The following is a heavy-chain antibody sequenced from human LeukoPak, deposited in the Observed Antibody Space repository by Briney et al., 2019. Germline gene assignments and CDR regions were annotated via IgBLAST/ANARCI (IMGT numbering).Heavy chain of an antibody. CDR2: IYHSGST. D-gene: IGHD6-13*01. CDR1: GGSISSSNW. CDR3: ARDYGAAAGIDAFDI. Sequence: SETLSLTCAVSGGSISSSNWWSWVRPPPGKGLEWIGEIYHSGSTNYNPSLKSRVTISVDKSKNQFSLKLSSVTAADTAVYYCARDYGAAAGIDAFDIWGQGTMVTVSS. J-gene: IGHJ3*02. V-gene: IGHV4-4*02.